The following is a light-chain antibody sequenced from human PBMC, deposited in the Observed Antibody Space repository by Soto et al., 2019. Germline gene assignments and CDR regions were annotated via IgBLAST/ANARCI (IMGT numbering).Light chain of an antibody. J-gene: IGKJ2*01. CDR1: QSVSSN. V-gene: IGKV3-15*01. CDR3: QQYSNWPPYT. CDR2: GAS. Sequence: EIVMTQSPATLSVSPGERVTLSCRASQSVSSNLAWFQQKPGQAPRLLIYGASTRATGIPARFSGSGSGTEFTLTISSPQSEDFAVYFCQQYSNWPPYTFGQGTKLEIK.